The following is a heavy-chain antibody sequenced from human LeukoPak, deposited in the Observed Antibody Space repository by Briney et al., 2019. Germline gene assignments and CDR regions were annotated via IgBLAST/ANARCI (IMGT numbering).Heavy chain of an antibody. D-gene: IGHD5-18*01. J-gene: IGHJ4*02. Sequence: GGPLRLPCVASGFTFSSTTMGWVRQPPGRGLEWVANIKQDGSEKYYVDSVKGRFTISRDNAKNSLYLQMNSLRAEDTAVYYCAREAYSYGRKGNFDYWGQGTLVTVSS. CDR2: IKQDGSEK. V-gene: IGHV3-7*03. CDR1: GFTFSSTT. CDR3: AREAYSYGRKGNFDY.